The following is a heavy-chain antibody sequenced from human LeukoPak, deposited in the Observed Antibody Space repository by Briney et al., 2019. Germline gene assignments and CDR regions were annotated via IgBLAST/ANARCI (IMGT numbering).Heavy chain of an antibody. CDR1: GLTFSIYA. CDR3: ARDPYYADYVDFYAMDV. Sequence: GGSLRLSCAASGLTFSIYAMHWGRQAPGKGLEWVAVISYDGSNKYYTDSVKGRFTISRDNSKNSLFLQTNSLRAEDTALYYCARDPYYADYVDFYAMDVWGQGTTVTVSS. CDR2: ISYDGSNK. D-gene: IGHD4-17*01. V-gene: IGHV3-30*04. J-gene: IGHJ6*02.